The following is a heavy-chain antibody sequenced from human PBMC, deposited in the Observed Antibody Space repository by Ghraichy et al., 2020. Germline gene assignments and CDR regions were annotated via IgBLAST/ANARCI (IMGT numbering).Heavy chain of an antibody. CDR2: IGGSGGST. Sequence: GGSLRLSCAASGFTFSSYAMSWVRQAPGKGLEWVSTIGGSGGSTYYADSVKGRFTISRDNSKNTLYLQMNSLRAEDTAVYYCARDLDSGSYSSFYYYYGMDVWGQGTTVTVSS. J-gene: IGHJ6*02. D-gene: IGHD1-26*01. V-gene: IGHV3-23*01. CDR3: ARDLDSGSYSSFYYYYGMDV. CDR1: GFTFSSYA.